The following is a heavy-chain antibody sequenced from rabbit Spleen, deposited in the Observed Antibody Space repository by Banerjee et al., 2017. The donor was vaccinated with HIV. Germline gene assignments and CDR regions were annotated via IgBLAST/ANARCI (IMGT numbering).Heavy chain of an antibody. CDR1: GVSFSGDSY. D-gene: IGHD1-1*01. Sequence: QSLEESGGDLVKPGASLTLTCIASGVSFSGDSYMCWVRQAPGKGLEWIVCIDTGSSGFTYFANWAKGRFTISKTSSTTVTLQMTSLTAADTATYFCARDTSSSFSSYDMDLWGPGTLVTVS. CDR3: ARDTSSSFSSYDMDL. V-gene: IGHV1S40*01. J-gene: IGHJ6*01. CDR2: IDTGSSGFT.